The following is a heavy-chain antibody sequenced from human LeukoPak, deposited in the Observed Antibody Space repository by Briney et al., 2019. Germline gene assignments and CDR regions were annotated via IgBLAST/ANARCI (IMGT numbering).Heavy chain of an antibody. Sequence: PGRSLRLSCAASGFTFSHYAMYWVRQAPGKGLEWVALISYDGSVQYYADSVKGRFTISRDSPKNTLYLQMNSLRPEDTAVYYCARDLRGSGSYRDAFDIWGQGTMVTVSS. CDR2: ISYDGSVQ. V-gene: IGHV3-30*04. J-gene: IGHJ3*02. CDR1: GFTFSHYA. CDR3: ARDLRGSGSYRDAFDI. D-gene: IGHD1-26*01.